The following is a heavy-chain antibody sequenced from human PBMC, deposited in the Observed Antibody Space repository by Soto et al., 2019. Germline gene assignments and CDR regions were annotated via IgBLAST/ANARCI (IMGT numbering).Heavy chain of an antibody. CDR2: IIPIFGTA. CDR1: GGAFSSYA. J-gene: IGHJ4*02. CDR3: ARGPEGCSSTSCELDY. D-gene: IGHD2-2*01. Sequence: PSVNVSRKASGGAFSSYAISWVSQAHGQGLEWMGGIIPIFGTANYAQKFQGRVTITADESTSTAYMELSSLRSEDTAVYYCARGPEGCSSTSCELDYWGQGTLVTVSS. V-gene: IGHV1-69*13.